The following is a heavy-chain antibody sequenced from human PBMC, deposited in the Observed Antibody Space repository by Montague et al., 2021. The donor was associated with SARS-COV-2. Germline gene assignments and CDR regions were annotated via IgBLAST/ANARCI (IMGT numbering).Heavy chain of an antibody. J-gene: IGHJ5*02. Sequence: SETLSLTCTVSGGSISSSSYYWGWIRQPPGKGLGWIGSIYYSGSTYYNPSLKSRVTISVDTSKNQFSLKLSSVTVADTAVYYCARNPADYYGSGSYPTWENWFDPWGQGTLVTVSS. V-gene: IGHV4-39*01. CDR3: ARNPADYYGSGSYPTWENWFDP. D-gene: IGHD3-10*01. CDR2: IYYSGST. CDR1: GGSISSSSYY.